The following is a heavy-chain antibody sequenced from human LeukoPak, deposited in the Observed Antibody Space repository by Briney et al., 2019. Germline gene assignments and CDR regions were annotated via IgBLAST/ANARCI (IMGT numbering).Heavy chain of an antibody. CDR1: GGTFSSYA. D-gene: IGHD6-19*01. CDR2: IIPILGIA. V-gene: IGHV1-69*04. CDR3: ARDGTSSGWYVGSFDY. Sequence: SVKVSCKASGGTFSSYAISWVRQAPGQGLEWMGRIIPILGIANYAQKFQGRVTITADKSTSTAYMELSSLRSEDTAVYYCARDGTSSGWYVGSFDYWGQGTLVTVSS. J-gene: IGHJ4*02.